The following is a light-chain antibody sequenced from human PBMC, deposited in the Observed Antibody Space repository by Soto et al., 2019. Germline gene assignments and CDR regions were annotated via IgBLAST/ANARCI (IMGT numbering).Light chain of an antibody. CDR2: AAS. J-gene: IGKJ1*01. Sequence: EIVLTQSPGTLSLSPGDRATLSCRASQSVNSSSLAWYQQKPGQAPRLLIYAASSRATDIPDRFSGSGSGTDFTLTISRLEPEDSAVYNCQQYGSSPWTFGQGTKVDIK. CDR3: QQYGSSPWT. CDR1: QSVNSSS. V-gene: IGKV3-20*01.